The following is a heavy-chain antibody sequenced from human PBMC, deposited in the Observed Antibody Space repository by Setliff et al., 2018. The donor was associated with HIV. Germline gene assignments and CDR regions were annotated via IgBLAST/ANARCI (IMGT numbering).Heavy chain of an antibody. D-gene: IGHD2-21*01. CDR1: GGAFSGYY. CDR2: VNHKGVA. CDR3: TRAQIAAPRPFDY. J-gene: IGHJ4*02. V-gene: IGHV4-34*01. Sequence: SETLSLTCTVYGGAFSGYYWTWIRQSPGRGLEWIGEVNHKGVANYSPSLMRRATISADTSKNQFSLNLSSVTAADTALYFCTRAQIAAPRPFDYRGQGTLVTVSS.